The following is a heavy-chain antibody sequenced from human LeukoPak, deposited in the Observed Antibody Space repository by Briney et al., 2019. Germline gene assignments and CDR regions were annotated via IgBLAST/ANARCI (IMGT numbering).Heavy chain of an antibody. Sequence: SVKVSCKASGYTFTSYYMHWVRQAPGQGLEWMGGIIPIFGTANYAQKFQGRVTITADESTSTAYMELSSLRSEDTAVYYCARSSSIVDAFDIWGQGTMVTVSS. V-gene: IGHV1-69*13. CDR3: ARSSSIVDAFDI. CDR2: IIPIFGTA. CDR1: GYTFTSYY. J-gene: IGHJ3*02. D-gene: IGHD2-21*01.